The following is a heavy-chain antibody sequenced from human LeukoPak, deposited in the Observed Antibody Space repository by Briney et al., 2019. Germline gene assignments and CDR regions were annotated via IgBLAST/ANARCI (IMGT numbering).Heavy chain of an antibody. Sequence: SETLSLTCTVSGYSISSGYYWGWIRQPPGKGLEWIGSIYHSGSTYYNPSLKSRVTISVDTSKNQFSLKLSSVTAADTAVYFCAKDRYLYSSGWYSAFDIWGQGTMVTVSS. CDR1: GYSISSGYY. V-gene: IGHV4-38-2*02. CDR3: AKDRYLYSSGWYSAFDI. D-gene: IGHD6-19*01. J-gene: IGHJ3*02. CDR2: IYHSGST.